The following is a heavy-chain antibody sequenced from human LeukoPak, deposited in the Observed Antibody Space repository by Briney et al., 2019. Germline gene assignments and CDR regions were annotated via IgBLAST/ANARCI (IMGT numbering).Heavy chain of an antibody. Sequence: PGGSLRLSCAASGFTFSSYGMHWVRQAPGKGLEWVAVISYDGSNKYYADSVKGRFTISRDNSKNTLYLQMNSLRAEDTAVYYCAKDRRDSSSPKDWDFDLWGRGTLVTVSS. CDR2: ISYDGSNK. J-gene: IGHJ2*01. CDR3: AKDRRDSSSPKDWDFDL. D-gene: IGHD6-13*01. V-gene: IGHV3-30*18. CDR1: GFTFSSYG.